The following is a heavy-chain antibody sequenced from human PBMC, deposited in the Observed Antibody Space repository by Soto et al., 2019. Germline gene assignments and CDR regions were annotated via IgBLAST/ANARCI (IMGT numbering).Heavy chain of an antibody. D-gene: IGHD2-21*02. CDR2: MYNTGST. CDR1: GGSISRYY. V-gene: IGHV4-59*01. CDR3: ARDLWGYCGTDCYPLDV. Sequence: QVQLQESGPGLVKPSETLSLTCTVSGGSISRYYWSWIRQPPGKGLEWIGYMYNTGSTVYNPSFKSRLPISADTSKNQFSPKLKSVTAADTAVYYCARDLWGYCGTDCYPLDVWGQGTTVTVSS. J-gene: IGHJ6*02.